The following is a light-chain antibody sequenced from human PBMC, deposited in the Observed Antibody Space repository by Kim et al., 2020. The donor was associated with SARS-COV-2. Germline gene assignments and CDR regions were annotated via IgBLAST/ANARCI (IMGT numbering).Light chain of an antibody. Sequence: SSELTQDPAVSVALGQTVRITCQGDSLRSYYASWYQQKPGQAPVLVIYGKNNRPSGIPDRFSGSSSGNTASLTITGAQAEDEADYYCNSRANSGNHLVFG. CDR2: GKN. CDR3: NSRANSGNHLV. V-gene: IGLV3-19*01. J-gene: IGLJ2*01. CDR1: SLRSYY.